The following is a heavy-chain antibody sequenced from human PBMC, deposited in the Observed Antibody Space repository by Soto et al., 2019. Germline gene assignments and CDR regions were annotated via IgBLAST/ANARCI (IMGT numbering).Heavy chain of an antibody. J-gene: IGHJ4*02. Sequence: GESLKISCKGSGYSFTSYWIGWVRQMPGKGLEWMGTIYPGDSDTRYSPSFQGQVTISADKSISTAYLQWSSLKASDTAMYYCARLEYYYGSGSRYYFDYWGQGTLVTVSS. V-gene: IGHV5-51*01. CDR2: IYPGDSDT. CDR3: ARLEYYYGSGSRYYFDY. D-gene: IGHD3-10*01. CDR1: GYSFTSYW.